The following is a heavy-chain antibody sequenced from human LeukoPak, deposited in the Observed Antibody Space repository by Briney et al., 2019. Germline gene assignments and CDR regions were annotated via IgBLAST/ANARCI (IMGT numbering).Heavy chain of an antibody. CDR1: GFAFSNFA. CDR2: ISGSGGTT. Sequence: GGSLRLSCAASGFAFSNFAMSWVRQTPGKGLEWVSEISGSGGTTYYAASVKGRFTISRDNSKNTLDLQMDSLRAEDTAVYYCAKERSGYIPFDYWGQGILVTVSS. J-gene: IGHJ4*02. V-gene: IGHV3-23*01. CDR3: AKERSGYIPFDY. D-gene: IGHD5-18*01.